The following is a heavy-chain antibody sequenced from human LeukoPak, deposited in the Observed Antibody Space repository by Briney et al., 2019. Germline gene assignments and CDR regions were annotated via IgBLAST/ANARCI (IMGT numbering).Heavy chain of an antibody. V-gene: IGHV1-46*01. CDR2: INPSGGST. CDR3: AREPYPTYSSGWYASVDP. D-gene: IGHD6-19*01. J-gene: IGHJ5*02. CDR1: GYTFTSYY. Sequence: ASVKVSCKASGYTFTSYYMHWVRHAPGQGLEWMGIINPSGGSTSYAQKFQGRVTMTRDTSTSTVYMELSSLRSEDTAVYYCAREPYPTYSSGWYASVDPWGQGTLVTVSS.